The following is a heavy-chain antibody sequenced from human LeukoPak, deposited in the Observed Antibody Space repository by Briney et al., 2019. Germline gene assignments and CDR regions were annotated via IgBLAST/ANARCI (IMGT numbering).Heavy chain of an antibody. Sequence: ASVKVSCKVSGYTLTELSMHWVRQAPGKGLEWMGGFDPEDGETIYAQKLQGRVTMTTDTSTSTAYMELRSLRSDDTAVYYCARSGVGATTLLDYWGQGTLVTVSS. CDR3: ARSGVGATTLLDY. CDR2: FDPEDGET. CDR1: GYTLTELS. J-gene: IGHJ4*02. D-gene: IGHD1-26*01. V-gene: IGHV1-24*01.